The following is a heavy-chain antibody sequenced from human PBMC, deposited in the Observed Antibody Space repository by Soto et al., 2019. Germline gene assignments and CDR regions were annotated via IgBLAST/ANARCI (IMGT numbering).Heavy chain of an antibody. CDR3: ARYYCTSGLCYNFDY. CDR1: GFTVSSNY. V-gene: IGHV3-53*01. CDR2: IYSGGST. J-gene: IGHJ4*02. Sequence: PGGSLRLSCAASGFTVSSNYMSWVRQAPGKGLEWVSVIYSGGSTYYADSVKGRFTISRDNSKNTLYLQMNSLRAEDTAVYYCARYYCTSGLCYNFDYWGQGTLVTVSS. D-gene: IGHD2-8*01.